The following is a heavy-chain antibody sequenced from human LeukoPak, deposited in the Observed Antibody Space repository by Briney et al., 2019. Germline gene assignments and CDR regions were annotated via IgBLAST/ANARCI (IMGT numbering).Heavy chain of an antibody. Sequence: GRSLRLSCAASGFTFSSSGMTWVRQAPGKGLEWISYISSSSSDIYYADSVKGRFTISRDNAKNSLYLQMNSVRDEDTAMYYCARDWGLAGYVPDHWGQGTLVTVSS. D-gene: IGHD3-16*01. CDR3: ARDWGLAGYVPDH. CDR2: ISSSSSDI. CDR1: GFTFSSSG. J-gene: IGHJ4*02. V-gene: IGHV3-48*02.